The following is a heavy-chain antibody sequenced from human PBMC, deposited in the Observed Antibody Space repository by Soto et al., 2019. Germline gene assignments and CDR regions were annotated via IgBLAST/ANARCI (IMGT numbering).Heavy chain of an antibody. CDR1: GFTFSSYG. V-gene: IGHV3-33*01. Sequence: QVQLVESGGGVVQPGRSLRLSCAASGFTFSSYGMHWVRQAPDKGLEWVADIWYDGSNKYYADSLKGRFTISRDNSKNTLYLQMNSLRAEDTAVYYCARERLLGDYEDYWGQGTLVTVSS. D-gene: IGHD4-17*01. CDR3: ARERLLGDYEDY. CDR2: IWYDGSNK. J-gene: IGHJ4*02.